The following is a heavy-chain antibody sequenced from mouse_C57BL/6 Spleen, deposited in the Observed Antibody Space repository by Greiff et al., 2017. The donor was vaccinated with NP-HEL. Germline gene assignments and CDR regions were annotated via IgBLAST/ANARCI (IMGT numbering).Heavy chain of an antibody. CDR2: IYPGDGDT. Sequence: QVQLKESGPELVKPGASVKISCKASGYAFSSYWMNWVKQRPGKGLEWIGQIYPGDGDTNYNGKFKGKATLTADKSSSTAYMQLSSLTSEDSAVYFCARQITTVVATDYWGQGTTLTVSS. J-gene: IGHJ2*01. CDR3: ARQITTVVATDY. D-gene: IGHD1-1*01. V-gene: IGHV1-80*01. CDR1: GYAFSSYW.